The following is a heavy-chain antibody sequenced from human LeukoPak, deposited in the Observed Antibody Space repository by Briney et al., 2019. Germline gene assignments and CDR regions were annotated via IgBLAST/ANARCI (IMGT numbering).Heavy chain of an antibody. J-gene: IGHJ4*02. Sequence: GASVKVSCKASGYTFTGYYMHWVRQAPGQGLEWMGWINPNSGGTNYAQKFQGRVTMTRDTSISTAYMELSRLRSDDTAVYYCAREEDYDSSGYPFDYWGQGTLVTVSS. V-gene: IGHV1-2*02. CDR3: AREEDYDSSGYPFDY. CDR1: GYTFTGYY. CDR2: INPNSGGT. D-gene: IGHD3-22*01.